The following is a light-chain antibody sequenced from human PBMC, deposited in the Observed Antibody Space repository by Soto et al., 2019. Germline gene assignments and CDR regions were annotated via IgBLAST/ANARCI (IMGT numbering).Light chain of an antibody. V-gene: IGKV1-5*03. CDR1: QSISSW. J-gene: IGKJ2*01. CDR3: QQYDDYLFT. Sequence: DIQMTQSPSTLSASVGDRVTITCRASQSISSWLAGYQQKPGKAPKLLIYKATSLESGAPSRCSGSGSGTEFTLTISSLQPDDFATYYCQQYDDYLFTFGQGTKLEIK. CDR2: KAT.